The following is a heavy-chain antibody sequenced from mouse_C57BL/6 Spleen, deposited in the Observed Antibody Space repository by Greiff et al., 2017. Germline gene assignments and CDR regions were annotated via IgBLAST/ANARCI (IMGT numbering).Heavy chain of an antibody. CDR2: ISYDGSN. V-gene: IGHV3-6*01. CDR3: ARGIYYGYDWYFDV. CDR1: GYSITSGYY. J-gene: IGHJ1*03. Sequence: EESGPGLVKPSQSLSLTCSVTGYSITSGYYWNWIRQFPGNKLEWMGYISYDGSNNYNPSLKNRISITRDTSKNQFFLKLNSVTTEDTATYYCARGIYYGYDWYFDVWGTGTTVTVSS. D-gene: IGHD2-2*01.